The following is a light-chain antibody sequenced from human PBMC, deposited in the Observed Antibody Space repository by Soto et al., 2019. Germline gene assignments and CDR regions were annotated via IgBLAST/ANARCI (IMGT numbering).Light chain of an antibody. Sequence: SALTEPASVSGSPGQSIAISCPGTSSDVGGYKYVSWYQQYPGKAPKLMIYDVSNRPSGVSDRFSGSKSGNTASLTISGLQSEDEADYYCSSYTSSSSYVFGTGTEVTVL. CDR1: SSDVGGYKY. V-gene: IGLV2-14*01. CDR3: SSYTSSSSYV. CDR2: DVS. J-gene: IGLJ1*01.